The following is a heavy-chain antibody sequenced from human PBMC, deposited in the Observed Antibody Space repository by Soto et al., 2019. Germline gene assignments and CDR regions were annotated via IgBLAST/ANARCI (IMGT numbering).Heavy chain of an antibody. V-gene: IGHV3-30*18. CDR3: GEVRGSAGFLRFLGSWLSRFYGMDV. J-gene: IGHJ6*02. CDR2: ISYDGSNK. D-gene: IGHD3-3*01. CDR1: GFTFSSYG. Sequence: GGSLRLSCAASGFTFSSYGMHWVRQAPGKGLEWVAVISYDGSNKYYADSVKGRFTISRDNSKNTLYLQMNSLRAEDTAVYYCGEVRGSAGFLRFLGSWLSRFYGMDVWGQGTTVTVSS.